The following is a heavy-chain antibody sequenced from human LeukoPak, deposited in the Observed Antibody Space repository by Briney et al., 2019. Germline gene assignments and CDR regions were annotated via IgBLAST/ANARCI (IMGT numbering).Heavy chain of an antibody. CDR3: ARDRIAGHDTFDI. CDR2: INSGGTT. V-gene: IGHV3-66*02. D-gene: IGHD1-14*01. CDR1: GFTVSSNY. Sequence: GGSLRLSCAASGFTVSSNYMSWVRQAPGKGLEWVSLINSGGTTYYADSVRGRFTISRDNSKNTLYLHMHSLRTEDTALYYCARDRIAGHDTFDIWGQGTVVTVSS. J-gene: IGHJ3*02.